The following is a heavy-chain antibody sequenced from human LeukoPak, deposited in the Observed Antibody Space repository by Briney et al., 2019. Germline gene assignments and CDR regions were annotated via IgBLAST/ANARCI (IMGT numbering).Heavy chain of an antibody. CDR3: VSPRGFSYGYFDY. J-gene: IGHJ4*02. V-gene: IGHV4-39*01. D-gene: IGHD5-18*01. CDR2: IYYSKNT. Sequence: SEALSLTCTVSGGSISSSSAYWGWIRQPPGKGLEWIGSIYYSKNTYYNPSLKSRVTISADTSKNQFSLTLGSVSATDTAVYYCVSPRGFSYGYFDYWGQGTLVTVSS. CDR1: GGSISSSSAY.